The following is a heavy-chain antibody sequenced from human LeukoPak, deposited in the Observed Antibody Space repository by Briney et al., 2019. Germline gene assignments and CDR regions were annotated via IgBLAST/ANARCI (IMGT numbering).Heavy chain of an antibody. CDR1: GYSFTTYW. J-gene: IGHJ3*02. D-gene: IGHD6-19*01. Sequence: GGSLRLSCKVSGYSFTTYWIGWVRQMPGKGLEWMGIIYPDDSDTRYSPSFQGKVTISADKSISTAYLQWSSLKASDTAMYYCARPSSSGWYVAFDIWGQGTIVTVSS. V-gene: IGHV5-51*01. CDR2: IYPDDSDT. CDR3: ARPSSSGWYVAFDI.